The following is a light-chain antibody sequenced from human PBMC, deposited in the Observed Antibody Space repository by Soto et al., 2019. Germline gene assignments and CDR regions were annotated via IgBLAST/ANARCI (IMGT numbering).Light chain of an antibody. CDR2: GAS. Sequence: EMVMTQSPATLSVNPGERATLSCRASQSVSNFLAWYQQKPGQAPRLLIYGASTRATGIPARFSGSGSGTEFTLTISSLQSEDFAVYFCQQYNNWPPITFGQGTRLEIK. CDR1: QSVSNF. V-gene: IGKV3-15*01. CDR3: QQYNNWPPIT. J-gene: IGKJ5*01.